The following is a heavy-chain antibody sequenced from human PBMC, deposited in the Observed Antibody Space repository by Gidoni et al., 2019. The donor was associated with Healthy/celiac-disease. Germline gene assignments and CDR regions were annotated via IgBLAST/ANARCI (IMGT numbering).Heavy chain of an antibody. CDR1: GFTFRSYD. Sequence: EVQLVESGGGWVQPGGSLRLSCAAPGFTFRSYDMHWVRQATGKGLEWVSAIGTAGDTYYPGSVKGRFTISRENAKNSLYLQMNSLRAGDTAVYYCARGRGDGYNYYHYGMDVWGQGTTVTVSS. CDR2: IGTAGDT. J-gene: IGHJ6*02. V-gene: IGHV3-13*01. D-gene: IGHD5-18*01. CDR3: ARGRGDGYNYYHYGMDV.